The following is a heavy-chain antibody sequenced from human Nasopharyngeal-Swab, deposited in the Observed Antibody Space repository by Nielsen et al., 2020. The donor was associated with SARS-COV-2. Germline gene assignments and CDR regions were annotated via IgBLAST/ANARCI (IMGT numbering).Heavy chain of an antibody. J-gene: IGHJ5*02. Sequence: GGSLRLSCAASGFTFDDYAMHWVRQAPGKGLEWVSGISWNSGSIGYADSVKGRFTISRDNAKNSLYLQMNSLRAEDTALYYCAKDTSSYISGWFDPWGQGTLVTASS. D-gene: IGHD6-13*01. CDR1: GFTFDDYA. CDR2: ISWNSGSI. V-gene: IGHV3-9*01. CDR3: AKDTSSYISGWFDP.